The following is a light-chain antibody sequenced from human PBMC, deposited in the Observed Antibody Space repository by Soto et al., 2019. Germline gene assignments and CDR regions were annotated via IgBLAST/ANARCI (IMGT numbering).Light chain of an antibody. V-gene: IGKV3D-20*02. CDR1: QSISSN. CDR3: QQRSNRPPFT. J-gene: IGKJ5*01. CDR2: AAS. Sequence: EIVMTQSPASLSVSPGERVTISCRASQSISSNLAWYQQKPGQAPRLLIYAASSRATGVPARFSGSGSGTDFTLTISRREPEDFAVYYCQQRSNRPPFTFGQGTRLEI.